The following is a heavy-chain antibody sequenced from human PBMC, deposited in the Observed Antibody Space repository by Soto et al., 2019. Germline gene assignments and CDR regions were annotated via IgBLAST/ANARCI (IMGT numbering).Heavy chain of an antibody. V-gene: IGHV3-23*01. CDR1: GFTFSSYA. CDR2: ISGSGGST. CDR3: EKRTRRRWHKGGAFDI. D-gene: IGHD3-16*01. Sequence: GGSLRLSCAASGFTFSSYAMSWVRQAPGKGLEWVSAISGSGGSTYYADSVKGRFTISRDNSKNTLYLQMNSLRAEDTAVYYCEKRTRRRWHKGGAFDIWGQGTMVTVSS. J-gene: IGHJ3*02.